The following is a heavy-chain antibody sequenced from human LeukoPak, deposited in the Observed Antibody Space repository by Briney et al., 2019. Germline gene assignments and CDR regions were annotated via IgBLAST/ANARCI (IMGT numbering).Heavy chain of an antibody. CDR1: GFTFSSYG. CDR2: IWYDGSNK. V-gene: IGHV3-33*01. Sequence: GGSLRLSCAASGFTFSSYGMNWVRQAPGKGLEWVAVIWYDGSNKYYADSVKGRFTISRDNSKNTLYLQMNSLRAEDTAVYYCARDRNWFTMVRGEKHNWLDPWGQGTLVTVSS. CDR3: ARDRNWFTMVRGEKHNWLDP. D-gene: IGHD3-10*01. J-gene: IGHJ5*02.